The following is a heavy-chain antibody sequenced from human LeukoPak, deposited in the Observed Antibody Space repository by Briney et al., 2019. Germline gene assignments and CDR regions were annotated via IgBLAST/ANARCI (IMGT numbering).Heavy chain of an antibody. CDR2: IYHSGST. Sequence: SETLSLTCTVSGGSINNGGYYWSWIRQPPGKGLEWIGEIYHSGSTTYNPSLKSRVTISLDKSKNHFSLSLSSVTAADTAVYYCATYSGNDYDAFDIWGQGTMVTVSS. J-gene: IGHJ3*02. CDR1: GGSINNGGYY. CDR3: ATYSGNDYDAFDI. D-gene: IGHD5-12*01. V-gene: IGHV4-39*07.